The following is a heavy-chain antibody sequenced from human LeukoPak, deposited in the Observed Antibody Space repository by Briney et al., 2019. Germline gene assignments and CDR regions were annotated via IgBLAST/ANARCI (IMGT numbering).Heavy chain of an antibody. Sequence: GGSLRLSCAASGFIFSSYTMNWVRQAPGKGLEWVSSISSSGSYIYYADSVKGRFTMSRDNAKNSLYLQMSSLRAEDTAVYYCAKKGVVVTIRREKWGQGTLVTVSS. CDR2: ISSSGSYI. D-gene: IGHD3-22*01. CDR3: AKKGVVVTIRREK. CDR1: GFIFSSYT. V-gene: IGHV3-21*01. J-gene: IGHJ4*02.